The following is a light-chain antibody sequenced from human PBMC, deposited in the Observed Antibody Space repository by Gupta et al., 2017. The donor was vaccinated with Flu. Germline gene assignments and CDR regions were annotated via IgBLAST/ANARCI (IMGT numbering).Light chain of an antibody. V-gene: IGKV3D-11*01. CDR3: QQRANWRRT. J-gene: IGKJ4*02. CDR2: NSD. Sequence: PATRSSSPRDSGTRPCRANQDGTTFLAWYQQKHGQSPRLLIYNSDKRATDIPGRFSGSGSGTDFTLTISNLEPEDVAVYYCQQRANWRRTFGEGTRVELK. CDR1: QDGTTF.